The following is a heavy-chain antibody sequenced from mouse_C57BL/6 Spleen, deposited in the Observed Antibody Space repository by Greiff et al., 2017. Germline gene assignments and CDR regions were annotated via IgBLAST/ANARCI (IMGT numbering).Heavy chain of an antibody. CDR3: ARNYGSSWDY. Sequence: EVKLVESGGGLVKPGGSLKLSCAAPGFTFSDYGMHWVRQAPEKGLEWVAYISSGSSTNYYADTVKGRFTISRDNAKNTLFLQMTSLRSEDTAMYYCARNYGSSWDYWGQGTSVTVSS. CDR1: GFTFSDYG. V-gene: IGHV5-17*01. CDR2: ISSGSSTN. D-gene: IGHD1-1*01. J-gene: IGHJ4*01.